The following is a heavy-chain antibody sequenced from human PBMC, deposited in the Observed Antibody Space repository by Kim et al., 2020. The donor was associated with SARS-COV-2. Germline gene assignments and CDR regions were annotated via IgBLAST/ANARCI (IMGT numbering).Heavy chain of an antibody. CDR2: IYYSGST. J-gene: IGHJ3*02. V-gene: IGHV4-59*01. D-gene: IGHD6-13*01. CDR1: GGSISNYY. Sequence: SETLSLTCTVSGGSISNYYWSWIRQPPGKGLEWIGYIYYSGSTNYNPSLKSRVTISIDTSKNQFSVKLNSVTAADTAVYYCARDRSSWYHAFDIWGQGTMVTVSS. CDR3: ARDRSSWYHAFDI.